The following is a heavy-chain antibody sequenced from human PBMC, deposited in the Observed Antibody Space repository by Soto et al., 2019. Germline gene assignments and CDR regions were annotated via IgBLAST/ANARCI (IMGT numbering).Heavy chain of an antibody. Sequence: PSETLSLTCVVSGGSLSSYYWSWIRQHPGKGLEWIGYIYYSGSTYYNPSLKSRVTISVDTSKNQFSLKLSSVTAADTAVYYWARSFGVAAAGPFDYWGQGTLVT. CDR3: ARSFGVAAAGPFDY. J-gene: IGHJ4*02. CDR2: IYYSGST. V-gene: IGHV4-59*06. D-gene: IGHD6-13*01. CDR1: GGSLSSYY.